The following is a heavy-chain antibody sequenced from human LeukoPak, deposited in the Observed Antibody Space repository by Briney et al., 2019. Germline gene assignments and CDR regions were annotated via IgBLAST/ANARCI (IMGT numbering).Heavy chain of an antibody. CDR3: ARSHSSNWYNYYFDY. CDR1: GFTFSDFY. CDR2: ISSSGTTI. J-gene: IGHJ4*02. V-gene: IGHV3-11*01. D-gene: IGHD6-13*01. Sequence: GGSLRLSCAASGFTFSDFYMSWIRQAPGKGLEWVSYISSSGTTIYYADSVKGRFTISRDNAKNSLYLQMNSLRAEDTAVYYCARSHSSNWYNYYFDYWGQGTLVTVSS.